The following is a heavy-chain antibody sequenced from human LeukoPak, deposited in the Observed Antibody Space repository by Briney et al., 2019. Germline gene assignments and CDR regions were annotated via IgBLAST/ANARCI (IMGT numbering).Heavy chain of an antibody. CDR1: GGTFSSYA. Sequence: SVKVSCKASGGTFSSYAISWVRQAPGQGLEWMGRIIPIFGTANYAQKFQGRVTITADKSTSTAYMELSSLRSEDTAVYYCARDPYYYDSSGYLFPNWFDPWGQGTLVTVSS. CDR3: ARDPYYYDSSGYLFPNWFDP. D-gene: IGHD3-22*01. V-gene: IGHV1-69*06. CDR2: IIPIFGTA. J-gene: IGHJ5*02.